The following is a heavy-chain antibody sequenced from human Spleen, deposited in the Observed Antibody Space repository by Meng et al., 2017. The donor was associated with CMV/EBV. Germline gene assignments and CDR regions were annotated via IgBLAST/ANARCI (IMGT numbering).Heavy chain of an antibody. CDR1: GGSISTTGDL. V-gene: IGHV4-39*07. CDR2: IYYSGTT. CDR3: ARDKQVGYCSGTTCLTRGFDP. Sequence: SETLSLTCTVSGGSISTTGDLWGWIRQPPGKGLEWIANIYYSGTTYYNPSLKSRVTMSVDTSKNQFSLKLSSVTAADTAVYYCARDKQVGYCSGTTCLTRGFDPWGQGSLVTVSS. D-gene: IGHD2-2*01. J-gene: IGHJ5*02.